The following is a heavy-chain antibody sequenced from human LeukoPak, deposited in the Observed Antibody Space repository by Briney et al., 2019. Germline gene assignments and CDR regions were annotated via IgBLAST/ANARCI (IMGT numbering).Heavy chain of an antibody. D-gene: IGHD4-17*01. CDR3: ARWDYGDYVGFDI. V-gene: IGHV4-34*01. Sequence: SETLSLTCAVYGGSFSGYYWSWIRQPPGKELEWIGEINHSGSTNYNPSLKSRVTISVDTSKNQFSLKLSSVTAADTAVYYCARWDYGDYVGFDIWGQGTMVTVSS. CDR2: INHSGST. CDR1: GGSFSGYY. J-gene: IGHJ3*02.